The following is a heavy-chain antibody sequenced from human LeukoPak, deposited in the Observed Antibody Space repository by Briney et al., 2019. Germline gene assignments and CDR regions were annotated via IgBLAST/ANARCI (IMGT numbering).Heavy chain of an antibody. CDR3: ARDPGYSYGIDY. CDR2: ISYDGSNK. V-gene: IGHV3-30-3*01. J-gene: IGHJ4*02. Sequence: GGSLRLSCAASGFTLSSYAMHWVRQAPGKGLEWVAVISYDGSNKYYADSVKGRFTISRDNSKNTLYLQMNSLRAEDTAVYYCARDPGYSYGIDYWGQGTLVTVSS. D-gene: IGHD5-18*01. CDR1: GFTLSSYA.